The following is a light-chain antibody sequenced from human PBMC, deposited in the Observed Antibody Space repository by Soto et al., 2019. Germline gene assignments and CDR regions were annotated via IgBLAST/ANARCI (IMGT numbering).Light chain of an antibody. V-gene: IGKV3-20*01. J-gene: IGKJ1*01. CDR3: QQYGGSPQT. CDR2: GAS. Sequence: EIVLTQSPGALSLSPGERATLSCRASQSVSSSYLAWYQQKPGQAPRLLIYGASSRATGIPDRFSGRGSGTDFTLTISRLEPEDFAVYYCQQYGGSPQTFG. CDR1: QSVSSSY.